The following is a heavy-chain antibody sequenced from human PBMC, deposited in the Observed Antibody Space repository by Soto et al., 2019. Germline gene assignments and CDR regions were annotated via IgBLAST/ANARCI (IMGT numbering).Heavy chain of an antibody. D-gene: IGHD6-13*01. CDR3: AREKGIAAAGTIDY. CDR2: INHSGST. Sequence: SENLSLTCAVYGGSFSGYYWSWIRQPPGKGLEWIGEINHSGSTNYNPSLKSRVTISVDTSKNQFSLKLSSVTAADTAVYYCAREKGIAAAGTIDYWGQGTRVTVS. J-gene: IGHJ4*02. V-gene: IGHV4-34*01. CDR1: GGSFSGYY.